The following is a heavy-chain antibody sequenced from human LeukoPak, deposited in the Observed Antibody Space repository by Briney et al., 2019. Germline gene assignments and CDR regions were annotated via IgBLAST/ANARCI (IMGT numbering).Heavy chain of an antibody. CDR2: IIPILGIA. CDR1: GGTFSSYT. J-gene: IGHJ4*02. V-gene: IGHV1-69*02. Sequence: GSSVKVSCKASGGTFSSYTISWVRQAPGQGLEWMGRIIPILGIANYAQKFQGRVTITADKSTSTAYMELSSLRPEDTAVYYCARGPSRGGGDYWGQGTLVTVSS. D-gene: IGHD3-10*01. CDR3: ARGPSRGGGDY.